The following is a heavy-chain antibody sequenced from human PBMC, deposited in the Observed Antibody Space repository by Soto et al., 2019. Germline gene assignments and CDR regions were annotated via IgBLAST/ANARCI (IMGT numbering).Heavy chain of an antibody. Sequence: GGSLRLSCAASGFTFSSYAMSWVRQAPGKGLEWVPAISGSGGSTYYADSVKGRLTISRDNSKNTLYLQMNSLRAEDTAVYYCARLEVAYCGGDCYSGPFDYWGQGTPVTVSS. D-gene: IGHD2-21*01. CDR2: ISGSGGST. CDR1: GFTFSSYA. V-gene: IGHV3-23*01. J-gene: IGHJ4*02. CDR3: ARLEVAYCGGDCYSGPFDY.